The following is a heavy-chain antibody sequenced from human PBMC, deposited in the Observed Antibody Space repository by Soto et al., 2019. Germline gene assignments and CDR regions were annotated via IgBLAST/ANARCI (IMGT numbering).Heavy chain of an antibody. CDR3: GTRGYSYYDLPLY. J-gene: IGHJ4*02. D-gene: IGHD5-12*01. V-gene: IGHV3-23*01. Sequence: GGSLRLSCAASEFTFSDYAMSWVRQAPGKGLEWVSGISGSGGSTHYADSEKGRLTISRENSKNTLYLEGNSLRAEDTAVYECGTRGYSYYDLPLYWGQGSLVTVSA. CDR1: EFTFSDYA. CDR2: ISGSGGST.